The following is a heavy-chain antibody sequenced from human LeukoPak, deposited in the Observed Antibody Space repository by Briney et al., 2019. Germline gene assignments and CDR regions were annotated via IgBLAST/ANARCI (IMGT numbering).Heavy chain of an antibody. Sequence: LPGRSLRLSCAASGFHFSSYGMHAVRQAPGKGLEWVAGILYDGTNKDYADSVKGRFTISRDNSKNALYLQMNSLRAEDTAVYYSAKYKPESYDSSGYYSDVHFDHWGQGTLVTVSS. V-gene: IGHV3-30*18. CDR3: AKYKPESYDSSGYYSDVHFDH. CDR2: ILYDGTNK. J-gene: IGHJ4*02. CDR1: GFHFSSYG. D-gene: IGHD3-22*01.